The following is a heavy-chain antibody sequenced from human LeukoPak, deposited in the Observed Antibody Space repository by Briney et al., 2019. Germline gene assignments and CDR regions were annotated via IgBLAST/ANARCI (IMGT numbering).Heavy chain of an antibody. J-gene: IGHJ6*03. CDR2: INHSGST. Sequence: KPSETLSLTCAVYGGSFSGYYWSWIRQPPGKGLEWIGEINHSGSTNYNPSLKSRVTISVDTSKNQFSLKLSSVTAADTAVYYCARGSIAVGYYYYYYYMDVWGKGTTVTVSS. D-gene: IGHD6-19*01. V-gene: IGHV4-34*01. CDR1: GGSFSGYY. CDR3: ARGSIAVGYYYYYYYMDV.